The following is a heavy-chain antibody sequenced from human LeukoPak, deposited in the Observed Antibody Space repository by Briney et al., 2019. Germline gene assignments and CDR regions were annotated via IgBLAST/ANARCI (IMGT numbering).Heavy chain of an antibody. CDR3: ARGGGMTTVTPTLAFEI. V-gene: IGHV4-61*08. CDR1: GGSINSDGHY. CDR2: MYYTRNN. J-gene: IGHJ3*02. D-gene: IGHD4-17*01. Sequence: SETLSLTCTVSGGSINSDGHYWSWLPPAPGQGLEWIGYMYYTRNNNYNPSLKSRVTISEDTSKNQFSLKLNSVTAADTAAYYCARGGGMTTVTPTLAFEIWGQGTMVTVSS.